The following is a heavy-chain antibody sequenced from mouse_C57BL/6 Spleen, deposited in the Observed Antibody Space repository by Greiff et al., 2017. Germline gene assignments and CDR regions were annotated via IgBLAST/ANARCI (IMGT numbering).Heavy chain of an antibody. D-gene: IGHD1-1*01. CDR1: GYTFTSYW. J-gene: IGHJ1*03. V-gene: IGHV1-72*01. Sequence: QVQLQQPGAELVKPGASVKLSCKASGYTFTSYWMHWVKQRPGRGLEWIGRLDPNSGGTKYNEKFKSKATLTVYKPSGTAYMQLSSLTSEDSAVYYCARSDYYGSSYDWYFDVWGTGTTVTVSS. CDR3: ARSDYYGSSYDWYFDV. CDR2: LDPNSGGT.